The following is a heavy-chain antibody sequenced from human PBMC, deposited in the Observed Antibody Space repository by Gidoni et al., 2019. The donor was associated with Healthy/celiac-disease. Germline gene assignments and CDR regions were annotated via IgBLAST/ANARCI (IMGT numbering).Heavy chain of an antibody. D-gene: IGHD3-10*01. V-gene: IGHV4-31*03. CDR1: GGSISSGGYY. CDR3: ARGPYYYGSGSYFYFDY. Sequence: QVQLQESGPGLVKPSQTLSLTCTVSGGSISSGGYYWSCIRQHPGKGLEWIGYIYYSGSTYYNPSLKSRVTISVDTSKNQFSLKLSSVTAADTAVYYCARGPYYYGSGSYFYFDYWGQGTLVTVSS. CDR2: IYYSGST. J-gene: IGHJ4*02.